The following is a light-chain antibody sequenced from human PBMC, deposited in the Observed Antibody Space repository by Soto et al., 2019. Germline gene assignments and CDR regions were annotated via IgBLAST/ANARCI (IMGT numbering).Light chain of an antibody. Sequence: QSALTQPASVSGSPGQSITISCTGTSCDVGAYKYVSWYQHHPAKAPTLMIYAVSNRPSWVSHRFSGSIPANPASVTISGLQAEDEADYYCSSYTSTNTQVFGTGTKATVL. CDR2: AVS. CDR1: SCDVGAYKY. J-gene: IGLJ1*01. V-gene: IGLV2-14*01. CDR3: SSYTSTNTQV.